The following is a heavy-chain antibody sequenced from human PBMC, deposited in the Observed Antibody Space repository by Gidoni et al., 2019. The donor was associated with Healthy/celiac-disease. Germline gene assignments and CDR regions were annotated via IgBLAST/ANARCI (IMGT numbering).Heavy chain of an antibody. CDR3: ARPGIVGALCY. CDR1: GGSIRSSSYY. V-gene: IGHV4-39*01. J-gene: IGHJ4*02. Sequence: QLQLQESGPGLVTPSETLSLTCTVSGGSIRSSSYYWGWIRQPPGKGLEWIGSIYYSGSTYYNPSLKSRVTISVDTSKNQFSLKLSSVTAADTAVYYCARPGIVGALCYWGQGTLVTVSS. D-gene: IGHD1-26*01. CDR2: IYYSGST.